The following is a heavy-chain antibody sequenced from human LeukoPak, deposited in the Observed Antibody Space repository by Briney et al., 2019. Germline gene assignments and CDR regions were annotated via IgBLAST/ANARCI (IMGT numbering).Heavy chain of an antibody. CDR2: IYYSGST. D-gene: IGHD3-10*01. CDR1: GGSISSYY. CDR3: ASNYDSFAAHAFDI. V-gene: IGHV4-59*01. Sequence: SETLSLTCTVSGGSISSYYWSWIRQPPGKGLEWIGYIYYSGSTNYNPSPKSRVTISVDTSENQFSLKLSSVTAADTAVYYCASNYDSFAAHAFDIWGQGTMVTVSS. J-gene: IGHJ3*02.